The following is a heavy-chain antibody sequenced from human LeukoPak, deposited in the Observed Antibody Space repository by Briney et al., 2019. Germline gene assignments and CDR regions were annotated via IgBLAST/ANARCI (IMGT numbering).Heavy chain of an antibody. V-gene: IGHV1-46*01. CDR3: ARDLGSPEWYFDL. D-gene: IGHD2-15*01. CDR2: INPSGGST. J-gene: IGHJ2*01. CDR1: GYTFTSYY. Sequence: ASVKVSCTASGYTFTSYYMHWVRQAPGQGLEWMGIINPSGGSTSYAQKFQGRVTMTRDTSTSTVYMELSSLRSEDTAVYYCARDLGSPEWYFDLWGRGTLVTVSS.